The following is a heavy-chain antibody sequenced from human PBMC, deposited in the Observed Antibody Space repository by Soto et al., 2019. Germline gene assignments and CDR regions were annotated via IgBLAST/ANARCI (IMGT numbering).Heavy chain of an antibody. D-gene: IGHD6-19*01. CDR2: IYYSGST. CDR1: GGSISSYY. Sequence: SETLSLTCTVSGGSISSYYWSWIRQPPGKGLEWIGYIYYSGSTNYNPSLKSRVTISVDTSKNQFSLKLSSVTAADTAVYYCARENSGWYYFDYWGQGTLVTVSS. V-gene: IGHV4-59*12. CDR3: ARENSGWYYFDY. J-gene: IGHJ4*02.